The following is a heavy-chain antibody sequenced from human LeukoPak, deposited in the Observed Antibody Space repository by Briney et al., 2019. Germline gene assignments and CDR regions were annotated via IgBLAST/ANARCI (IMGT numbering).Heavy chain of an antibody. D-gene: IGHD5-12*01. V-gene: IGHV3-23*01. CDR3: AKAVGVVAETTDSDY. J-gene: IGHJ4*02. CDR2: ISGSGGST. Sequence: PGGSLRLSCAASGFTFSSYAMRWVRQARGKGLEWVSAISGSGGSTYYADSVKGRFTISRDNSKNTLYLQMNSLRAEDTAVYYCAKAVGVVAETTDSDYWGQGTLVTVSS. CDR1: GFTFSSYA.